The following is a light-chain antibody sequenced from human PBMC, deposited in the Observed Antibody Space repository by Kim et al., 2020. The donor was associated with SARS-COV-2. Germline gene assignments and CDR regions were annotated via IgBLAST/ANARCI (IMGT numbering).Light chain of an antibody. CDR3: SSYTSSSTLV. Sequence: GQSITISCTCTSSDVGGYNYVSWYQQHPGKAPKLMIYDVSNRPSGVSNRFSGSKSGNTASLTISGLQAEDEADYYCSSYTSSSTLVFGGGTQLTVL. V-gene: IGLV2-14*03. CDR1: SSDVGGYNY. J-gene: IGLJ3*02. CDR2: DVS.